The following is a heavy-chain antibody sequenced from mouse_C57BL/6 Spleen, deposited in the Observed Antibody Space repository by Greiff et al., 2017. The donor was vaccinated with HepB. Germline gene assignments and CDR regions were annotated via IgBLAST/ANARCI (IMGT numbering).Heavy chain of an antibody. D-gene: IGHD2-2*01. CDR1: GYTFTSYW. J-gene: IGHJ2*01. CDR2: IDPSDSET. CDR3: AREIYYGYYDY. Sequence: QVQLQQSGAELVRPGSSVKLSCKASGYTFTSYWMHWVKQRPIQGLEWIGKIDPSDSETHYNQKFKDKATLTVDKSSSTAYMQLSSLTSEDSAVYYCAREIYYGYYDYWGQGTTLTVSS. V-gene: IGHV1-52*01.